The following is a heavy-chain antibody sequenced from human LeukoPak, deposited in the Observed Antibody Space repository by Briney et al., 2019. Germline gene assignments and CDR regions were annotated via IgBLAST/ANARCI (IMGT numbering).Heavy chain of an antibody. J-gene: IGHJ4*02. CDR1: GYTFTSYY. CDR3: AGDPELYGSGSYYKLHYFDY. V-gene: IGHV1-46*01. Sequence: ASVKVSCKASGYTFTSYYMHWVRQAPGQGLEWMGIINPSGGSTSYAQKFQGRVTMTRDTSTSTVYMELSSLRSEDTAVYYCAGDPELYGSGSYYKLHYFDYWGQGTLVTVSS. CDR2: INPSGGST. D-gene: IGHD3-10*01.